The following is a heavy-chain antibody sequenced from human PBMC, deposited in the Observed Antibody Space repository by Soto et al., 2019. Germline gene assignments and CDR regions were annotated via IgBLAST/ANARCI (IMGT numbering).Heavy chain of an antibody. CDR2: SYYSGST. CDR1: GGSISSYY. Sequence: QVQLQESGPGLVKPSETLSLTCTVSGGSISSYYWSWIRRPPGKGMEWIGHSYYSGSTNYNPSLKSRVTISVDTSKNQFSLKLSSVTAADTAVYYCARRGGAAVDYWGQGTLVTVSS. CDR3: ARRGGAAVDY. V-gene: IGHV4-59*08. D-gene: IGHD3-16*01. J-gene: IGHJ4*02.